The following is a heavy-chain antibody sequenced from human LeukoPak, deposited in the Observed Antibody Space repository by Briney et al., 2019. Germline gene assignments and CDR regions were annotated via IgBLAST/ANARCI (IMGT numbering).Heavy chain of an antibody. Sequence: ASVKVSCKASGCTFTSYGISWVRQAPGQGLEWMGWISAYNGNTNYAQKLQGRVTMTTDTSTSTAYMELRSLRSDDTAVYYCARDQGEESGSLATDAFDIWGQGTMVTVSS. J-gene: IGHJ3*02. V-gene: IGHV1-18*01. CDR3: ARDQGEESGSLATDAFDI. CDR1: GCTFTSYG. CDR2: ISAYNGNT. D-gene: IGHD1-26*01.